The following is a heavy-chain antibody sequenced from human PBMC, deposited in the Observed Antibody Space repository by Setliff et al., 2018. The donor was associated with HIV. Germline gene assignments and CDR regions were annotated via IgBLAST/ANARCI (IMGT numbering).Heavy chain of an antibody. D-gene: IGHD2-2*01. CDR2: INPSGGST. Sequence: ASVKVSCKASGYTFTSYYMHWVRQAPGQGLEWMGIINPSGGSTSYAQKFQGRVTMTRDTSTSTVYMEPSSLRSEDTAVYYCARGFCSTSCNTLGAFDIWGQGTMVTVSS. J-gene: IGHJ3*02. CDR3: ARGFCSTSCNTLGAFDI. V-gene: IGHV1-46*01. CDR1: GYTFTSYY.